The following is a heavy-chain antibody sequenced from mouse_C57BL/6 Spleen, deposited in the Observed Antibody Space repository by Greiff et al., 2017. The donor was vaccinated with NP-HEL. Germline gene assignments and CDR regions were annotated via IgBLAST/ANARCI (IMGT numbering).Heavy chain of an antibody. J-gene: IGHJ4*01. CDR1: GFTFSSYT. V-gene: IGHV5-9*01. CDR3: ARGDYYYGSRSYAMDY. CDR2: ISGGGGNT. D-gene: IGHD1-1*01. Sequence: EVKLVESGGGLVKPGGSLKLSCAASGFTFSSYTMSWVRQTPEKRLEWVATISGGGGNTYYPDSVKGRFTISRDNAKNTLYLQMSSLRSEDTALYYCARGDYYYGSRSYAMDYWGQGTSVTVSS.